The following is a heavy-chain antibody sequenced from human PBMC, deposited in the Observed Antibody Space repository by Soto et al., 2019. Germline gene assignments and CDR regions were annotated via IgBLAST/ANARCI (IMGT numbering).Heavy chain of an antibody. CDR2: ISASGGST. J-gene: IGHJ4*02. Sequence: GGSLRLSCAASGFTFSSYARSWVRQAPGKGLEWVSAISASGGSTYHADSVKGRFTTSRDNSQNTLYLQMNSLRAEDTAVYYCARRLNTYYFDYWGQGTLLTVSS. V-gene: IGHV3-23*01. D-gene: IGHD2-21*02. CDR3: ARRLNTYYFDY. CDR1: GFTFSSYA.